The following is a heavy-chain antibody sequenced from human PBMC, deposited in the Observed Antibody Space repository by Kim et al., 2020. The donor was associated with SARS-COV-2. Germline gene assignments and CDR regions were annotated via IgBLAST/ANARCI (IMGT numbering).Heavy chain of an antibody. CDR3: ARSAAGTVNWFDP. Sequence: SETLSLTCTVSGGSISSYYWSWIRQPPGKGLEWIGYIYYSGSTNYNPSLKSRVTISVDTSKNQFSLKLSSVTAADTAVYYCARSAAGTVNWFDPWGQGTLVTVSS. J-gene: IGHJ5*02. V-gene: IGHV4-59*13. CDR1: GGSISSYY. CDR2: IYYSGST. D-gene: IGHD6-13*01.